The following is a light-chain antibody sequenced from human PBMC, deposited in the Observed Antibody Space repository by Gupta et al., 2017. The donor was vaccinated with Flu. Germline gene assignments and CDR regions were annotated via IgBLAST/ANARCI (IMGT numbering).Light chain of an antibody. V-gene: IGKV4-1*01. CDR3: QQYDDVPFT. CDR1: QSVLYDYTEKDY. CDR2: WET. Sequence: NCKSSQSVLYDYTEKDYLSWYQQKPGQPPKLLMSWETTRESGVPDRFSASGSGTDFTLTIASLQAEDVAVYYCQQYDDVPFTFGGGTKVEIK. J-gene: IGKJ4*01.